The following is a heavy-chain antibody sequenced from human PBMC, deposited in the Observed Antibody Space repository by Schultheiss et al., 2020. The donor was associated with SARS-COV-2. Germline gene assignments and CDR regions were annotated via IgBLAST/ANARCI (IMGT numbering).Heavy chain of an antibody. CDR1: GFTFSDYY. CDR3: ARDIRVWTLDY. V-gene: IGHV3-11*06. D-gene: IGHD3/OR15-3a*01. J-gene: IGHJ4*02. Sequence: GGSLRLSCAASGFTFSDYYMSWIRQAPGKGLEWVSYINSSSSYIYYADSVKGRFTISRDNAKNSLYLQMNSLRAEDTAVYYCARDIRVWTLDYWGQGTLVTVSS. CDR2: INSSSSYI.